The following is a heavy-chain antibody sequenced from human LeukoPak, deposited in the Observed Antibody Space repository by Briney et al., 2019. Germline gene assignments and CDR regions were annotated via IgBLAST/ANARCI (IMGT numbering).Heavy chain of an antibody. CDR1: GFTFSDHW. V-gene: IGHV3-7*01. CDR2: IKQDESKR. Sequence: GGSLGLSCVASGFTFSDHWMSWVRQAPGKGLEWVANIKQDESKRYYVDSVKGRFTISRDNAKNSLYLQINSLSAEDTAVYYCARDASLYCSGNDCYWAFDRWGQGTLVTVSS. J-gene: IGHJ5*02. D-gene: IGHD2-15*01. CDR3: ARDASLYCSGNDCYWAFDR.